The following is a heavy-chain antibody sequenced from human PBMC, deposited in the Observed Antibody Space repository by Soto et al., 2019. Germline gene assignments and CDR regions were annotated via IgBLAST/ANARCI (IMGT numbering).Heavy chain of an antibody. CDR3: ASGRCSGSSCRYYFGS. V-gene: IGHV3-7*01. J-gene: IGHJ4*02. Sequence: EVQLVESGGGLVQPGGSLRLSCAASGFTFNIYWMSWVRQAPGMGLAWVANINQDGSERYYVDSVKGRFTISRDNAKNSLFLQMNSLRAEDTSVYYCASGRCSGSSCRYYFGSGGQGTLVTVSS. CDR2: INQDGSER. CDR1: GFTFNIYW. D-gene: IGHD2-15*01.